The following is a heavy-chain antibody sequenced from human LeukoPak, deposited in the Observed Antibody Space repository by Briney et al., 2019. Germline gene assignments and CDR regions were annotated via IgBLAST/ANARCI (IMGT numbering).Heavy chain of an antibody. J-gene: IGHJ5*02. V-gene: IGHV3-21*01. CDR1: GFTFSSYS. D-gene: IGHD6-13*01. Sequence: GGSLRLSCAASGFTFSSYSMNWVRQAPGKGLEWVSSISSSSSYIYYADSVKGRFTISRDNAKNSLYLQMNSLRAEDTAVYYCARSSFARWFDPWGQGTLVTVFS. CDR2: ISSSSSYI. CDR3: ARSSFARWFDP.